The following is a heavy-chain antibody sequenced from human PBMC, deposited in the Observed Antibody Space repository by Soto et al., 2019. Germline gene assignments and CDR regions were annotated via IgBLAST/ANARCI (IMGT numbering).Heavy chain of an antibody. CDR1: GYNFTSYG. D-gene: IGHD6-19*01. CDR2: ISPHNDRT. Sequence: QVQLGQSGADEKKPGASVKVSCKAFGYNFTSYGISGVRQVPGQGLEWMGWISPHNDRTKYARRFQDRVTITTGTPTSTVYMELGSLRSDDTAVYYCSRDLYYSSGRYFDHDVFDIWGQGTVVTVSS. CDR3: SRDLYYSSGRYFDHDVFDI. J-gene: IGHJ3*02. V-gene: IGHV1-18*01.